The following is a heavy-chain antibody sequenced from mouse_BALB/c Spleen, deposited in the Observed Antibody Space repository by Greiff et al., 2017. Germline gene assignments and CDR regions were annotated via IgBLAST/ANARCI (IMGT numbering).Heavy chain of an antibody. V-gene: IGHV1S135*01. D-gene: IGHD3-1*01. CDR3: ARWGGSSGLYAMDY. CDR2: IDPFNGGT. J-gene: IGHJ4*01. CDR1: GYSFTSYY. Sequence: VQLQQSGPELMKPGASVKISCKASGYSFTSYYMHWVKQSHGKSLEWIGYIDPFNGGTSYNQKFKGKATLTVDKSSSTAYMHLSSLTSEDSAVYYCARWGGSSGLYAMDYWGQGTSVTVSS.